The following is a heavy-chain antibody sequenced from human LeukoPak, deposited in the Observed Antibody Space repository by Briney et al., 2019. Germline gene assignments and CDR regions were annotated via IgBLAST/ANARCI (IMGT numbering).Heavy chain of an antibody. V-gene: IGHV3-30-3*01. CDR2: ISYDGSNK. CDR3: ARDLRVRSIAAERYYYYYGMDV. CDR1: GFTFSSYA. J-gene: IGHJ6*02. Sequence: GGSLRLSCAASGFTFSSYAMHWVRQAPGKGLEWVAVISYDGSNKYYADSVKGRFTISRDNSKNTLYLQMNSLRAEDTAVYYCARDLRVRSIAAERYYYYYGMDVWGQGTTVTVSS. D-gene: IGHD6-13*01.